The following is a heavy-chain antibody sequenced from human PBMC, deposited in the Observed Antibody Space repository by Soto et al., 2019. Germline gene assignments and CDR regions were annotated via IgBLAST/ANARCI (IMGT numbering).Heavy chain of an antibody. J-gene: IGHJ4*02. D-gene: IGHD6-19*01. CDR3: ARRATGASSGWYYFDY. CDR1: GGSFSGYY. CDR2: INHSGST. V-gene: IGHV4-34*01. Sequence: SETLSLTCAVYGGSFSGYYWSWIRQPPGKGLEWIGEINHSGSTNYNPSLKSRVTISVDTSKNQFSLKLSSVTAADTAVYYCARRATGASSGWYYFDYWGQGTLVTVSS.